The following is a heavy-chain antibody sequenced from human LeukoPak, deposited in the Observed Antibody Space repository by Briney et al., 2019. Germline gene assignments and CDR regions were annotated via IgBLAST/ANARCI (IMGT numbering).Heavy chain of an antibody. V-gene: IGHV3-33*01. J-gene: IGHJ4*02. CDR3: ARDHSSSWYYFDY. Sequence: GGSLRLSCAASGFTFSSYGMHWVRQAPGKGLEWVAVIWYDGSNKNHGDSVKGRFTISRDNSKNTLYLQMNSLRAEDTAVYYCARDHSSSWYYFDYWGQGTLVTVPS. D-gene: IGHD6-13*01. CDR2: IWYDGSNK. CDR1: GFTFSSYG.